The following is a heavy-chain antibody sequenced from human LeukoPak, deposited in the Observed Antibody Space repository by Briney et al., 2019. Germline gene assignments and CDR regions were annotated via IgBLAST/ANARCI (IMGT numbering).Heavy chain of an antibody. D-gene: IGHD2-2*01. CDR3: ARDAPYCSSTSCYDNWFDP. Sequence: SETLSLTCTVSGGSISSGSYYWSWIRQPAGKGLEWIGRIYTSGSTNYNPSLKSRVTISVDTSKNQFSLKLSSVTAADTAVYYCARDAPYCSSTSCYDNWFDPWGQGTLVTVSS. V-gene: IGHV4-61*02. J-gene: IGHJ5*02. CDR1: GGSISSGSYY. CDR2: IYTSGST.